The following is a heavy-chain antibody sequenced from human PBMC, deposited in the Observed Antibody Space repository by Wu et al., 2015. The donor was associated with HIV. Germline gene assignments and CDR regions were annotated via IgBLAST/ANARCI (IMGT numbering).Heavy chain of an antibody. D-gene: IGHD5-12*01. J-gene: IGHJ4*02. CDR1: GGTFSSYA. CDR2: IIPIFGTA. V-gene: IGHV1-69*13. CDR3: ARDLLGYGGYEPFDY. Sequence: QVQLVQSGAEVKKPGSSVKVSCKASGGTFSSYAISWVRQAPGQGLEWMGRIIPIFGTANYAQKFQGRVTITADESTSTAYMELSSLRSDDTAVYYCARDLLGYGGYEPFDYWGQGTLVTVSS.